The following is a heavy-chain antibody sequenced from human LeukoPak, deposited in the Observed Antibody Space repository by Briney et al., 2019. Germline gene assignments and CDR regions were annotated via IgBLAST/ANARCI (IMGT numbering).Heavy chain of an antibody. D-gene: IGHD6-19*01. V-gene: IGHV1-18*01. Sequence: ASVKVSCKASGYTFTSYGISWVRQAPGQGLEWMGWISAYNGNTNYAQKLQGRVTMTTDTSTSTAYMEPRSLRSDDTAVYYCARDLHIAVAGPFDYWGQGTLVTVSS. CDR1: GYTFTSYG. CDR3: ARDLHIAVAGPFDY. CDR2: ISAYNGNT. J-gene: IGHJ4*02.